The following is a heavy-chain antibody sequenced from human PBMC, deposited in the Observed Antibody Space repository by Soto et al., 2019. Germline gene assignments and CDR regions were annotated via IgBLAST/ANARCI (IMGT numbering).Heavy chain of an antibody. V-gene: IGHV3-15*01. CDR1: GFTFSNAW. Sequence: GGSLRLSCAASGFTFSNAWMSWVRQAPGKGLEWVGRIKSKTDGGTTNYAAPVKGRFTISRDDSKNTLYLQMNSLKTEDTAEYYCTTALPCSSTSCNLNYYYYYYMDVWGKGTTVTVSS. D-gene: IGHD2-2*01. CDR3: TTALPCSSTSCNLNYYYYYYMDV. J-gene: IGHJ6*03. CDR2: IKSKTDGGTT.